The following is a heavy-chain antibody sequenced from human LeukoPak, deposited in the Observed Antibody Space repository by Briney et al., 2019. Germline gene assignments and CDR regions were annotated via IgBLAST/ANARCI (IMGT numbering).Heavy chain of an antibody. CDR3: AKDLYDNGWYNYFDP. J-gene: IGHJ5*02. CDR2: INSDGSTI. Sequence: PGGSLRLSCAASAFTFRSYWMHWVRQAPEKGLMWVSRINSDGSTISYADSVKGRFTISRDNAKNTLYLQMNSLRAEDTAVYYCAKDLYDNGWYNYFDPWGQGALVTVSS. D-gene: IGHD6-19*01. V-gene: IGHV3-74*01. CDR1: AFTFRSYW.